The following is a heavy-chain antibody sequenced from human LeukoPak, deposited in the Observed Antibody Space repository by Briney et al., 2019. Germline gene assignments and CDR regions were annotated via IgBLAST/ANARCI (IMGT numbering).Heavy chain of an antibody. V-gene: IGHV3-21*01. D-gene: IGHD6-13*01. CDR3: AKATSSSWYGDAWDY. CDR1: GFTFSSYS. J-gene: IGHJ4*02. Sequence: GGSLRLSCAASGFTFSSYSMNWVRQAPGKGLEWVSSISSSSSYIYYADSVKGRFTISRDNAKNSLYLQMNSLRAEDTAVYYCAKATSSSWYGDAWDYWGQGTLVTVSS. CDR2: ISSSSSYI.